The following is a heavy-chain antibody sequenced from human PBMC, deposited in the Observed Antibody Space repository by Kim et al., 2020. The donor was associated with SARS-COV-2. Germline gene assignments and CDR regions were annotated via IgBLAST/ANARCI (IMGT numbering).Heavy chain of an antibody. Sequence: SETLSLTCAVYGGSFSGYYWSWIRQPPGKGLEWIGEINHSGSTNYNPSLKSRVTIPVNTSKNKFSLKLSSVTAADTAVYYCARGTRQWLSRHYYYYMDVWGKGTTVTVS. CDR2: INHSGST. D-gene: IGHD6-19*01. J-gene: IGHJ6*03. V-gene: IGHV4-34*01. CDR1: GGSFSGYY. CDR3: ARGTRQWLSRHYYYYMDV.